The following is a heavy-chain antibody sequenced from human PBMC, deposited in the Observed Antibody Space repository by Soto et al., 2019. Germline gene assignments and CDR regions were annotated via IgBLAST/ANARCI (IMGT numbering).Heavy chain of an antibody. D-gene: IGHD3-3*01. CDR2: IKSNGDTT. Sequence: GGSLRLSCAASGFTFSAYAMHWVRQAPGKGLEYVSAIKSNGDTTYYANSVKGRFTISRDNSKNILYLQMGSLRAEDMAVYYCARENFWSGYYGLDYWGQGTLVTVSS. CDR3: ARENFWSGYYGLDY. J-gene: IGHJ4*02. CDR1: GFTFSAYA. V-gene: IGHV3-64*01.